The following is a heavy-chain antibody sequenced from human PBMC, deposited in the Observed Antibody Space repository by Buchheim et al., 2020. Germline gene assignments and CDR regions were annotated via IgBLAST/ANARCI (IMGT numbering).Heavy chain of an antibody. D-gene: IGHD6-13*01. CDR3: AKPNFPRRIAAAGSFDY. CDR2: ISGSGGST. CDR1: GFTFSSYG. Sequence: VQLVESGGGVVQPGRSLRLSCAASGFTFSSYGMHWVRQAPGKGLEWVSAISGSGGSTYYADSVKGRFTISRDNSKNTLYLQMNSLRAEDTAVYYCAKPNFPRRIAAAGSFDYWGQGTL. V-gene: IGHV3-23*04. J-gene: IGHJ4*02.